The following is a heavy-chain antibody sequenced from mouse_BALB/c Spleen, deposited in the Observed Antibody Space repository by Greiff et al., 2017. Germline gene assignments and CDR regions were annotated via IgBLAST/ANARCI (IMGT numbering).Heavy chain of an antibody. D-gene: IGHD2-1*01. J-gene: IGHJ2*01. Sequence: EVMLVESGGGLVKLGGSLKLSCAASGFTFSSYYMSWVRQTPEKRLELVAAINSNGGSTYYPDTVKGRFTISRDNAKNTLYLQMSSLKSEDTALYYCARHEGNYFFDYWGQGTTLTVSS. CDR3: ARHEGNYFFDY. V-gene: IGHV5-6-2*01. CDR1: GFTFSSYY. CDR2: INSNGGST.